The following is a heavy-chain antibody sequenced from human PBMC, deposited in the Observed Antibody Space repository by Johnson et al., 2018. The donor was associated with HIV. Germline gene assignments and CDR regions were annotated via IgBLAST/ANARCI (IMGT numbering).Heavy chain of an antibody. CDR2: IWYDGSNK. V-gene: IGHV3-33*01. D-gene: IGHD2-2*01. CDR1: GFTFSNYG. J-gene: IGHJ3*02. Sequence: QVQLVESGGGVVQPGGSLRLSCAASGFTFSNYGMHWVRQAPGKGLEWVAVIWYDGSNKYYADSVKGRFTISRDNSKNTLYLQMNSLRAEDTAIYYCARPRILVLPAGAFDIWGPGTMVTVSS. CDR3: ARPRILVLPAGAFDI.